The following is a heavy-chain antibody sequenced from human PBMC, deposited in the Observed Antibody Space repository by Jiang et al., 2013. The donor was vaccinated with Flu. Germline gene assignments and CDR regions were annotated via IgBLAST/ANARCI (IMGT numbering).Heavy chain of an antibody. CDR2: VYHTGNT. CDR1: GDSIRNYY. J-gene: IGHJ4*02. Sequence: GPGLVKPSETLSLTCSVSGDSIRNYYWNWVRQPPGKELEWIGYVYHTGNTNYNPSLKSRLSMSVDTPKNQISLKLTSVTAADTAVYYCARGHYGSGSYYVSSFDYWGQGTLVTVSS. D-gene: IGHD3-10*01. CDR3: ARGHYGSGSYYVSSFDY. V-gene: IGHV4-59*01.